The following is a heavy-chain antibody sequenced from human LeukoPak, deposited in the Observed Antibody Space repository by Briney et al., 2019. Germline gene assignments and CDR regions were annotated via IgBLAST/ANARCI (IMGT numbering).Heavy chain of an antibody. Sequence: GGSLRLSCVASGFPFSSYWMTWVRQTPGKGLEWVANIRQDGSKKSYVDSVKGRFTISRDNAKNSLYLQMNSLRAEDTAIYYCTRVGYIDEGIDYWGQGTLVTVSS. CDR2: IRQDGSKK. CDR1: GFPFSSYW. J-gene: IGHJ4*02. D-gene: IGHD5-24*01. V-gene: IGHV3-7*04. CDR3: TRVGYIDEGIDY.